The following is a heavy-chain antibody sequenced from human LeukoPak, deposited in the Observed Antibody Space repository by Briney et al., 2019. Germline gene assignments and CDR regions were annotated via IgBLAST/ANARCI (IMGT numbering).Heavy chain of an antibody. CDR3: TRGVYCSGGSCSLDY. J-gene: IGHJ4*02. CDR2: NSGSGGST. Sequence: GGSLRLSCAASGFTFSSYAMSWVRQAPGKGLEWVSANSGSGGSTYYADSVKGRFTISRDNSKNTLYLQMNSLRAEDTAVYYCTRGVYCSGGSCSLDYWGQGTLVTVSS. V-gene: IGHV3-23*01. CDR1: GFTFSSYA. D-gene: IGHD2-15*01.